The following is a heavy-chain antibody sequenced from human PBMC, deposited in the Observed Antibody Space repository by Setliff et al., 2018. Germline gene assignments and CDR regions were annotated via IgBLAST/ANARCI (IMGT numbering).Heavy chain of an antibody. V-gene: IGHV3-7*01. D-gene: IGHD3-3*01. J-gene: IGHJ4*02. CDR2: IKQDGSET. Sequence: PGGSLRLSCAASGFTFSTFWMSWVRQAPGKGLEWVANIKQDGSETYYVDSVKGRFTISRDNPNNSLYLQMNSLRAEDTAVYYCAAARITIFGVVTPLDYWGQGTLVTVSS. CDR3: AAARITIFGVVTPLDY. CDR1: GFTFSTFW.